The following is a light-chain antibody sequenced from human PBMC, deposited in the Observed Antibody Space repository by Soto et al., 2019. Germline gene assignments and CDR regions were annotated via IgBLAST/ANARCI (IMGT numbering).Light chain of an antibody. J-gene: IGKJ1*01. CDR1: QSVSSN. CDR3: QQYNTWPPT. Sequence: EIVMTQSPATVSVSPGERVTLSCRASQSVSSNLAWYQQKPGQAPRLLISGASTRATGVPARFSGSGPGTEFTITISSLQAEDFAIYYCQQYNTWPPTFGQGTKVEI. V-gene: IGKV3-15*01. CDR2: GAS.